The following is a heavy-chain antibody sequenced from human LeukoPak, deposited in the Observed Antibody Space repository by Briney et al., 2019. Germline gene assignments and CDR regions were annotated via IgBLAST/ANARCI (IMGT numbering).Heavy chain of an antibody. CDR2: VIPIFGTA. J-gene: IGHJ4*02. D-gene: IGHD4-23*01. CDR3: TRGWLADITVVTPYNY. Sequence: ASVKVSCKDSGGIFSNYAISGERQALGQELEWMGGVIPIFGTANYAQKFQGRVTITADESTSTVYMELSSLRSEDTAIYYCTRGWLADITVVTPYNYWGQGTLVTVSS. V-gene: IGHV1-69*13. CDR1: GGIFSNYA.